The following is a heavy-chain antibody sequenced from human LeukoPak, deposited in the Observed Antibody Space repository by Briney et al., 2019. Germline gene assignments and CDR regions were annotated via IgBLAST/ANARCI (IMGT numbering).Heavy chain of an antibody. D-gene: IGHD3-10*01. V-gene: IGHV3-53*01. Sequence: GGSLRLSCAASGFTVSSNYMSWVRQAPGKGLEWVSVTYSNGRTYYADSVKGRFTISRDTSKNTLYLQMNSLRAEDTAVYYCARVLSGRGSLYDYYYYMTSGAKGPRSPSP. CDR1: GFTVSSNY. CDR2: TYSNGRT. CDR3: ARVLSGRGSLYDYYYYMTS. J-gene: IGHJ6*03.